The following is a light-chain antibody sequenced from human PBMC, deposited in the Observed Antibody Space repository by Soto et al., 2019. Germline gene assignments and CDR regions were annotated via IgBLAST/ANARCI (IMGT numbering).Light chain of an antibody. J-gene: IGKJ1*01. CDR1: QSINTN. CDR3: QQYYETPWT. Sequence: IVMTQSPATLSVSPGERATLSCRASQSINTNLAWFQQKPGRAPRLLIFGASTRATDIPARFSGSGSGTEFTLTISTLQTEDVAVYYCQQYYETPWTFGQGTKVEIK. CDR2: GAS. V-gene: IGKV3-15*01.